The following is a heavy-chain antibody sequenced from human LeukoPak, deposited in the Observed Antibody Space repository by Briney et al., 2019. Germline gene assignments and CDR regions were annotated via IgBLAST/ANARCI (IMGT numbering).Heavy chain of an antibody. Sequence: ASVKVSCKTFGHSFANYGISWVRQAPGQGLEWMGWVSGYNGDTHYAQKFQGRVTMTTDTSTNTAYMEVGSLRSDDTAIYYCTREPPVLIWFGSSGLDYFDMDVWGQGTTVIVSS. CDR3: TREPPVLIWFGSSGLDYFDMDV. V-gene: IGHV1-18*01. D-gene: IGHD2-8*01. J-gene: IGHJ6*02. CDR1: GHSFANYG. CDR2: VSGYNGDT.